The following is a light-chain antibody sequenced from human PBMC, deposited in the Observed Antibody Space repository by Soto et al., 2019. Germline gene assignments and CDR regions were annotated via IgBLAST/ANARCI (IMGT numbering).Light chain of an antibody. Sequence: ETVLIQSPATLSLSPGARATLSCRASQSVGSSVAWYQQKRGQAPRLLIYDTSNSAIGIPARFRGSGPGTDFTLTISSLEPEDVAVYYCQQHSDFLFSFGPGTKVDIK. CDR1: QSVGSS. CDR2: DTS. V-gene: IGKV3-11*01. J-gene: IGKJ3*01. CDR3: QQHSDFLFS.